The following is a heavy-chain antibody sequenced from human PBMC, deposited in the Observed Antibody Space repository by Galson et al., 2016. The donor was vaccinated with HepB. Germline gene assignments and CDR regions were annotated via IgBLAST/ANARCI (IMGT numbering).Heavy chain of an antibody. D-gene: IGHD2-15*01. V-gene: IGHV3-7*01. CDR1: TFTFSNYW. CDR3: SRRSCTAGRCYSVSYLCFDS. CDR2: IKPDGSEK. Sequence: SLRLSGADSTFTFSNYWMTWVRQAPGKGLEWVANIKPDGSEKYYVDSVKGRFTISRDNAKNPLYLQINSLRAEDTAVYFCSRRSCTAGRCYSVSYLCFDSWGQGTLVTVSS. J-gene: IGHJ4*02.